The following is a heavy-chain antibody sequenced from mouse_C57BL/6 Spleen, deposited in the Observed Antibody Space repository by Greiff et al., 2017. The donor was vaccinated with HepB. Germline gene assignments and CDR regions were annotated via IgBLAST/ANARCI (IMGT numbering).Heavy chain of an antibody. CDR2: VYPGSGSI. Sequence: QVHVKQSGAELVKPRATVKLSCKASGYTFTGYTIHWVKQRSGQGLEGIGWVYPGSGSIKYNEKFKDKATLTADKSSSTVYMELSRLTSEDSAVYFCARHAPSTMITPGGGYYFDYWGQGTTLTVSS. J-gene: IGHJ2*01. CDR1: GYTFTGYT. CDR3: ARHAPSTMITPGGGYYFDY. V-gene: IGHV1-62-2*01. D-gene: IGHD2-4*01.